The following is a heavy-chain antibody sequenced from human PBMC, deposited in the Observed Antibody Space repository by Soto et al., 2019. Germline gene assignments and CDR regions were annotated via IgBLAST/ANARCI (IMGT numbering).Heavy chain of an antibody. Sequence: QVQLVQSGAEVKEPGSSVRVSCKASGGTFDNFIMNWVRQTPGRGLEWMGGIVPMLGTPTYAEKFKGRVTISATGSTSTMYMEMTSLRSEDTAIYYCARNGTYSSSLSQYSGMDVWGQGTTVTVSS. J-gene: IGHJ6*02. CDR1: GGTFDNFI. CDR3: ARNGTYSSSLSQYSGMDV. V-gene: IGHV1-69*01. CDR2: IVPMLGTP. D-gene: IGHD1-26*01.